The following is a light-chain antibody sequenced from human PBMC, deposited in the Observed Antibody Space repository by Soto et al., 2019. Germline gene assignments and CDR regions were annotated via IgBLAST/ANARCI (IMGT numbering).Light chain of an antibody. CDR3: SSFSGGGNPVL. Sequence: QSALTQPPSASGSLGQSVTISCTGTSSDVGGYNYVSWHQQHPGKAPKVMIYEVTKRPPGIPDRFSGSKSGNTASLTVSGRQAEDDADYYCSSFSGGGNPVLLGGGTKVTVL. CDR1: SSDVGGYNY. V-gene: IGLV2-8*01. CDR2: EVT. J-gene: IGLJ2*01.